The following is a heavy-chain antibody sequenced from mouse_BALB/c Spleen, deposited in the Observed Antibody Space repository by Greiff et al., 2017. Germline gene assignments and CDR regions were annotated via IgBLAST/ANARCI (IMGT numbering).Heavy chain of an antibody. CDR2: IDPANGNT. D-gene: IGHD1-1*01. Sequence: VQLKQSGAELVKPGASVKLSCTASGFNIKDTYMHWVKQRPEQGLEWIGRIDPANGNTKYDPKFQGKATITADTSSNTAYLQLSSLTSEDTAVYYCARSGITTVPPWCAYWGQGTLVTVSA. CDR3: ARSGITTVPPWCAY. V-gene: IGHV14-3*02. J-gene: IGHJ3*01. CDR1: GFNIKDTY.